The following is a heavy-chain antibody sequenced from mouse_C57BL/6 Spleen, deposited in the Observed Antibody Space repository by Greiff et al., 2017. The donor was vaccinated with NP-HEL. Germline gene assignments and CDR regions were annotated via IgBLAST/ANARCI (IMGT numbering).Heavy chain of an antibody. CDR2: IDPENGNT. Sequence: VQLQQSVAELVRPGASVKLSCTASGFTINNSYMNWVKQRPEQGLEWIGRIDPENGNTNYDQKFQGKATITTDTSSNTAYLQLSNLTSEDTAIYDCSLYCEVWGTGTSVTVSS. V-gene: IGHV14-3*01. J-gene: IGHJ1*03. CDR1: GFTINNSY. CDR3: SLYCEV.